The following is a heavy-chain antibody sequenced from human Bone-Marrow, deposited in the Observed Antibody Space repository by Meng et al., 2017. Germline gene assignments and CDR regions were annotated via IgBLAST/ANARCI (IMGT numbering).Heavy chain of an antibody. D-gene: IGHD6-13*01. CDR1: GDNFTSYA. CDR3: ARWLAAAGAPLGYYYYGMDV. V-gene: IGHV1-69*13. J-gene: IGHJ6*01. CDR2: INPIFGTA. Sequence: SVKVSCKASGDNFTSYAISWVRQAPGQGLEWMGGINPIFGTAHYAQKFQGRVTITADESTSTAYMELSSLRSEDTAVYYCARWLAAAGAPLGYYYYGMDVWGQGNPV.